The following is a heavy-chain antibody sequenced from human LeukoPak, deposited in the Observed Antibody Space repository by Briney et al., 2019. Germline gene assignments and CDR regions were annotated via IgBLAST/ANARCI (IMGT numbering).Heavy chain of an antibody. D-gene: IGHD4-17*01. CDR3: ARDTGGTNGDWHYYFDY. Sequence: SETLSLTCTVSGGSVSSGSYYWSWIRQPPGKGLEWIVYIYYSGSTNYNPSLKSRVTISVDTSKNQFSLKLSSVTAADTAVYYCARDTGGTNGDWHYYFDYWGQGTLVTVSS. V-gene: IGHV4-61*01. CDR2: IYYSGST. CDR1: GGSVSSGSYY. J-gene: IGHJ4*02.